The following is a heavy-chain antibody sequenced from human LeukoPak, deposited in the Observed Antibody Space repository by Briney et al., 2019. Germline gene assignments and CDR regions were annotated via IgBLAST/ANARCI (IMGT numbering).Heavy chain of an antibody. Sequence: GASVKVSCKTSGYTFTNFGLTWVRQAPGQGLEWLGWISGYSGNANYAQKFQDRVVMTTDRSTDTAYMELRSVRSDDTAVYFCARCYSSSWQRLDNWGQGTLVIVSS. J-gene: IGHJ4*02. CDR3: ARCYSSSWQRLDN. D-gene: IGHD6-13*01. V-gene: IGHV1-18*01. CDR1: GYTFTNFG. CDR2: ISGYSGNA.